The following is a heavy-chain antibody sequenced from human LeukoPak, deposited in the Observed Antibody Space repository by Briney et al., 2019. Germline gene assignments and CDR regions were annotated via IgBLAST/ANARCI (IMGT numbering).Heavy chain of an antibody. CDR3: ARGGYDSSGYYTDKAFDI. J-gene: IGHJ3*02. Sequence: SETLSLTCTVSGGSISSGDYYWSWIRQPPGKGLEWIGYIYYSGSTYYNPSLKSRVTISVDTSKNQFSLKLSSVTAADTAVYYCARGGYDSSGYYTDKAFDIWGQGTMVTVSS. CDR1: GGSISSGDYY. V-gene: IGHV4-30-4*01. D-gene: IGHD3-22*01. CDR2: IYYSGST.